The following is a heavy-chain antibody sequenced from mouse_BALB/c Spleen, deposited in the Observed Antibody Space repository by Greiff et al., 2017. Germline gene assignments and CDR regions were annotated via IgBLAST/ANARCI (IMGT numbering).Heavy chain of an antibody. Sequence: VQLQQSGAELAKPGASVKMSCKASGYTFTSYWMHWVKQRPGQGLEWIGYINPSTGYTEYNQKFKDKATLTADKSSSTAYMQLSSLTSEDSAVYYCARWNYGSSLYAMDYWGQGTSVTVSS. CDR3: ARWNYGSSLYAMDY. CDR1: GYTFTSYW. CDR2: INPSTGYT. J-gene: IGHJ4*01. D-gene: IGHD1-1*01. V-gene: IGHV1-7*01.